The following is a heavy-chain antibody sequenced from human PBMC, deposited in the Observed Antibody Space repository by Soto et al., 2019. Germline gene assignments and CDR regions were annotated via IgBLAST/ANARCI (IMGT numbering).Heavy chain of an antibody. CDR1: GYTFTSYG. V-gene: IGHV1-18*01. CDR3: GRSSVVVVAATRNRCYHN. J-gene: IGHJ4*02. Sequence: QVQLVQSGAEVKKPGASVKVSCKASGYTFTSYGISWVRQAPGTGLEWMGWIRAYNGNTNYAQKLQGRDTMTRGTSTSTAYMELMSVRSDDTAAYNCGRSSVVVVAATRNRCYHNGGQGTKISVSS. D-gene: IGHD2-15*01. CDR2: IRAYNGNT.